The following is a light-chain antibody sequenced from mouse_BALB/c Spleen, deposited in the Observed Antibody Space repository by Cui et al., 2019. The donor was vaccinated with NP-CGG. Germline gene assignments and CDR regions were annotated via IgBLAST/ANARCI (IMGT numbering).Light chain of an antibody. CDR2: GTN. CDR1: TGAVTTSNY. CDR3: ALWYSTHWV. Sequence: QACVSQESALTTSPGGTVTLTCRSSTGAVTTSNYANWVQEKPDHLFTGLIGGTNNRAPGVPARFSGSLIGDKAALTITGAQTEDDAMYFCALWYSTHWVFGEGTKLTVL. J-gene: IGLJ1*01. V-gene: IGLV2*02.